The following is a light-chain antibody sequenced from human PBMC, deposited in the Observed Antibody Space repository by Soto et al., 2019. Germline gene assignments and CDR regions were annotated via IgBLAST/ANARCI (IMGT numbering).Light chain of an antibody. CDR2: GAS. Sequence: IVLTQSPGTLSLSPGERATLSCRASQRVISSYLAWFQQRPGRAPRLLIYGASKRATDIPDRFTGSGSGTDFALTISRLEPQDFEVYYCQQYVTYPWTFGQGTKVEIX. V-gene: IGKV3-20*01. J-gene: IGKJ1*01. CDR1: QRVISSY. CDR3: QQYVTYPWT.